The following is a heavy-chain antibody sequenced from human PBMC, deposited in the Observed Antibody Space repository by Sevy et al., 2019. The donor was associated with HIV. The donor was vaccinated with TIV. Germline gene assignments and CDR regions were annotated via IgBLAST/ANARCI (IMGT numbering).Heavy chain of an antibody. D-gene: IGHD2-15*01. J-gene: IGHJ6*02. CDR1: GFTFSTYA. CDR2: ISGSGRST. Sequence: GGSLRLSCAASGFTFSTYAMNWVRQAPGKGLEWVSSISGSGRSTYYADSVEGQFTISRHNSKNTLYLQMNSLRADDTAVDYCAKGYCSGGSCPRDYYYYGMDVWGQGTTVTVSS. CDR3: AKGYCSGGSCPRDYYYYGMDV. V-gene: IGHV3-23*01.